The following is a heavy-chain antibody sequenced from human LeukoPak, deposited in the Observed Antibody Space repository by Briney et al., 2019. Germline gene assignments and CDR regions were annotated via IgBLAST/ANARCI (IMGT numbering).Heavy chain of an antibody. Sequence: PGRSLRLSCAASGLTFSIHAMHWARQAPGKGLEWVAVISYDGSNKYYADSVKGRFTISRDNSKNTLYLQMNSLKAEDTAVYYCARAAGGYYYFLVAYWGQGTLVTVSS. V-gene: IGHV3-30-3*01. J-gene: IGHJ4*02. D-gene: IGHD3-22*01. CDR1: GLTFSIHA. CDR2: ISYDGSNK. CDR3: ARAAGGYYYFLVAY.